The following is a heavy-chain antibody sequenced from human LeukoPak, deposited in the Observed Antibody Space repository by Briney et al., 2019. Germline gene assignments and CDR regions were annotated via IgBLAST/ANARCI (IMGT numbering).Heavy chain of an antibody. CDR3: ARALAVAGKRWFDP. CDR2: FDPEDGET. J-gene: IGHJ5*02. D-gene: IGHD6-19*01. CDR1: GYTLTELS. V-gene: IGHV1-24*01. Sequence: ASVKVSCKVSGYTLTELSMHWVRQAPGKGLEWMGGFDPEDGETIYAQKFQGRVTMTEDTSTDTAYMELSSLRSEDTAVYYCARALAVAGKRWFDPWGQGTLVTVSS.